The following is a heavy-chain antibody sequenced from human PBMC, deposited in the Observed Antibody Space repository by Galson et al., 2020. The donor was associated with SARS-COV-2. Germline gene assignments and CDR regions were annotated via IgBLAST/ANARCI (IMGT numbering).Heavy chain of an antibody. CDR3: ARFPTIAAPGSGYYYGLDL. Sequence: SETLSLTCTVSAGSISSYFWSWIRQPPGKGLEWLGYIYYSGSTNYSPSLKSRVTISPDTSKNQLSLKLTSVAAADTAVYYCARFPTIAAPGSGYYYGLDLWGQGTTVTVSS. CDR2: IYYSGST. J-gene: IGHJ6*02. V-gene: IGHV4-59*08. CDR1: AGSISSYF. D-gene: IGHD6-13*01.